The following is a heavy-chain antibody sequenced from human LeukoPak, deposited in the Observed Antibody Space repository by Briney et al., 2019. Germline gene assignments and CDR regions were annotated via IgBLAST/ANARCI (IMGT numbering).Heavy chain of an antibody. V-gene: IGHV3-23*01. CDR3: AKVPRYSGSYYGLDY. CDR1: GFTFSSYA. Sequence: PGGSLRLSCAASGFTFSSYAMSWVRQAPGKGLEWVSAISGSGGSTYFADSVKGRFTISRDNSKNTLYLQMNSLRAEDTAVYYCAKVPRYSGSYYGLDYWGQGTLVTVSS. D-gene: IGHD1-26*01. CDR2: ISGSGGST. J-gene: IGHJ4*02.